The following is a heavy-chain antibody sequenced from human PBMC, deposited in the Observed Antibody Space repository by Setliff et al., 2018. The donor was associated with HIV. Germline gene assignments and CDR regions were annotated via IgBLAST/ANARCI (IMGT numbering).Heavy chain of an antibody. Sequence: ASVKVSCKGSGYTFRTYGISWVRQAPGQGLEWMGWISAYNGNTNYAQKLQGRVTMTTDTSTSTAYMELRSLRSDDTAVYYCARVKVVIATFYYMDVWGKGTTGTAP. J-gene: IGHJ6*03. CDR3: ARVKVVIATFYYMDV. D-gene: IGHD2-21*01. CDR2: ISAYNGNT. V-gene: IGHV1-18*01. CDR1: GYTFRTYG.